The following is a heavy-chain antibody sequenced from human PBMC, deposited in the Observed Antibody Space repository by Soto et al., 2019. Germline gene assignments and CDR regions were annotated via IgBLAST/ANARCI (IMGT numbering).Heavy chain of an antibody. CDR3: AKGSAGSRPYYFDF. J-gene: IGHJ4*02. D-gene: IGHD2-15*01. Sequence: GGSLRLSSAASGFTFSNYAMSWVRQAPEKGLEWVSAITDTGGNTYSADSVKGRFSISRDNSKNTLFLQMNSLRADDTAIYYCAKGSAGSRPYYFDFWGQGALVTVSS. CDR2: ITDTGGNT. V-gene: IGHV3-23*01. CDR1: GFTFSNYA.